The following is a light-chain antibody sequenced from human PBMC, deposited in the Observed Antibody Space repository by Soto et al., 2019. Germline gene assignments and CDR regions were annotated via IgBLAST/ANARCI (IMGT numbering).Light chain of an antibody. CDR1: QSVGGS. V-gene: IGKV3-11*01. CDR3: QQSSNSIT. J-gene: IGKJ5*01. CDR2: DTS. Sequence: EIVLTQSPATLSLFPGERATLSCRASQSVGGSLAWYQQKPGQAPRLLLYDTSSRATGIPARFSGSGSGTDFTLPISSQVPEDSAVYYCQQSSNSITFGQRKRLE.